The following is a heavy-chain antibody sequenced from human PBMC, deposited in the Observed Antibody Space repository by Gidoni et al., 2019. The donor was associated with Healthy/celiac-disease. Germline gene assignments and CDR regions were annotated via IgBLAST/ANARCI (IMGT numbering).Heavy chain of an antibody. CDR1: GGSFSGYQ. CDR2: INHRGST. Sequence: QLQLQQWGAGLLKPSETLSLTCAGYGGSFSGYQRSWIRQPPGKGLEWIGEINHRGSTNYNPSLKSRVTISVDTSKNQFSLKLSSVTAADTAVYYCARDLRYLDWLLFGRTPGAFDIWGQGTMVTVSS. J-gene: IGHJ3*02. V-gene: IGHV4-34*01. CDR3: ARDLRYLDWLLFGRTPGAFDI. D-gene: IGHD3-9*01.